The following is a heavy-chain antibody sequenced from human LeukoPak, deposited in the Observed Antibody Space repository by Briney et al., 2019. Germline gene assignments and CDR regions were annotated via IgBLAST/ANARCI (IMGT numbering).Heavy chain of an antibody. CDR1: GFTFSSYA. D-gene: IGHD2-2*01. CDR3: AKLMVPAGYYYYGMDV. V-gene: IGHV3-30-3*02. Sequence: GGSLRLSCAASGFTFSSYAMHWVRQAPGKGLEWVAVISYDGSNKYYADSVKGRFTISRDNSKNTLYLQMNSLRAEDTAVYYCAKLMVPAGYYYYGMDVWGQGTTVTVSS. CDR2: ISYDGSNK. J-gene: IGHJ6*02.